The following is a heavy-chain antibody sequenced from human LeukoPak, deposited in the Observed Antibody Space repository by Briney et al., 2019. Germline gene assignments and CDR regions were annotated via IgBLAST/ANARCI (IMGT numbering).Heavy chain of an antibody. CDR3: ASSITTN. V-gene: IGHV1-2*02. Sequence: GSSVKVSCKASGGSFRSSTFAWVRQAPGRGLEWMGWINPNSGGTNYAQKFQGRVTMTRDTSISTAYMELSRLRSDDTAVYYCASSITTNWGQGTLVTVSS. D-gene: IGHD3-10*01. CDR1: GGSFRSST. J-gene: IGHJ4*02. CDR2: INPNSGGT.